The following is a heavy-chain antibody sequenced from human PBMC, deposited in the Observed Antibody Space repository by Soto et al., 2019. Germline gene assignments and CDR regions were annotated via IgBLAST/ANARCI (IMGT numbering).Heavy chain of an antibody. D-gene: IGHD3-10*01. Sequence: ASVKVSCKASGYTFTSYGISWVRQAPGQGLEWMGWINAYNGNTNYAQKLQGRVTMTRDTSTSTVYMELSGLGSEDTAVYYCARVWGGAFDFWGQGTMVTVSS. V-gene: IGHV1-18*01. CDR2: INAYNGNT. CDR3: ARVWGGAFDF. J-gene: IGHJ3*01. CDR1: GYTFTSYG.